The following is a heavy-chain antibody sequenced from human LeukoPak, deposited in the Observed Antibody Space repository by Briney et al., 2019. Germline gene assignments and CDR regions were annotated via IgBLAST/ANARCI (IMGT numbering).Heavy chain of an antibody. Sequence: PGGSLRLSCAASGFTFSSYSMNWVRQAPGKGLEWVSSISSSSSYIYYADSVKGRFTISRDNAKNSLYLQMNSLRAEDTAVYYCARVSRRNYAAYYYYGMDVWGQGTTVTVSS. CDR3: ARVSRRNYAAYYYYGMDV. CDR2: ISSSSSYI. J-gene: IGHJ6*02. D-gene: IGHD1-7*01. V-gene: IGHV3-21*01. CDR1: GFTFSSYS.